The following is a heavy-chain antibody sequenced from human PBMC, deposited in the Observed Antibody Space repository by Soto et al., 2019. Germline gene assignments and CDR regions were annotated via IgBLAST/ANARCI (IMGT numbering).Heavy chain of an antibody. CDR3: ARLHCTSPNCVPLDH. CDR1: GGSIKDDTYY. CDR2: IYYSGTS. D-gene: IGHD2-2*01. Sequence: QLQLQESGPGLVKPSETLSLTCTVSGGSIKDDTYYWGWIRQPPGKGLEWIGSIYYSGTSSYNPSLESRVTMSVDTSKKQLSLRLRSVTAADTAVYYCARLHCTSPNCVPLDHWGQGKLVIVSS. J-gene: IGHJ5*02. V-gene: IGHV4-39*01.